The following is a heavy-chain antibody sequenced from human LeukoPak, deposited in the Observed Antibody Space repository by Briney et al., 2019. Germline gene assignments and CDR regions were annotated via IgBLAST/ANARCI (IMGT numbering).Heavy chain of an antibody. D-gene: IGHD6-6*01. V-gene: IGHV4-61*02. CDR3: ARGRGFASSSYYFDY. CDR1: GGSINSGDYY. Sequence: SETLSLTCSVSGGSINSGDYYWNWIRQPAGKVLEWIGRIYTSGSANYNPSLKSRVTISVDTSRNQFSLQLSSVTAADTAVYYCARGRGFASSSYYFDYWGQGTLVTVSS. J-gene: IGHJ4*02. CDR2: IYTSGSA.